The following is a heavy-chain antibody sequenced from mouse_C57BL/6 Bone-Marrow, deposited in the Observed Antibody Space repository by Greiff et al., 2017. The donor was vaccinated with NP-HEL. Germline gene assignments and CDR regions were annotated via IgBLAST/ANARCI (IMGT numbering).Heavy chain of an antibody. CDR2: IGPGSGST. CDR1: GYTFTDYY. Sequence: QVQLQQSGAELVKPGASVKISCKASGYTFTDYYINWVKQRPGQGLEWIGKIGPGSGSTYSNEKFKGKATLTADKSSSTAYMQLSSLASEDAAVYFSARRGVYWYFDVWGTGTTVTVSS. CDR3: ARRGVYWYFDV. V-gene: IGHV1-77*01. J-gene: IGHJ1*03.